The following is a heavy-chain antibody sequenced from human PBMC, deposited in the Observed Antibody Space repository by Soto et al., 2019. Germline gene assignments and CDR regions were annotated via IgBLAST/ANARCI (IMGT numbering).Heavy chain of an antibody. CDR1: GFTFSSYS. CDR3: ARGLLFDYGDYEREPTYYYYYYMDV. V-gene: IGHV3-48*01. CDR2: ISSSSSTI. J-gene: IGHJ6*03. D-gene: IGHD4-17*01. Sequence: GGSLRLSCAASGFTFSSYSMNWVRQAPGKGLEWVSYISSSSSTIYYADSVKGRFTISRDNAKNSLYLQMNSLRAEDTAVYYCARGLLFDYGDYEREPTYYYYYYMDVWGKGTTVTVSS.